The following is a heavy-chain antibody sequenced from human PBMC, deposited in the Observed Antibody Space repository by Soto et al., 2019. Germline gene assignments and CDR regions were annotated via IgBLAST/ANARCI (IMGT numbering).Heavy chain of an antibody. D-gene: IGHD4-17*01. CDR1: GGTFSSYA. J-gene: IGHJ3*02. V-gene: IGHV1-69*01. CDR3: ARDPAYGDGMDSFDI. CDR2: INPIFGTA. Sequence: QVQLVQSGAEVKKPGSSVKVSCKASGGTFSSYAISWVRQAPGQGLEWMGGINPIFGTANYAQKFQGRVTITADESTSTAYMELSSLSSEDTAVYYCARDPAYGDGMDSFDISGQGTMVTVAS.